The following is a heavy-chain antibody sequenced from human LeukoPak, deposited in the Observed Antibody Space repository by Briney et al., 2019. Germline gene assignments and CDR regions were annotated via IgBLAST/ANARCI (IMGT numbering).Heavy chain of an antibody. Sequence: ASVKASCKASGYTFTSYGISWVRQAPGQGLEWMGWISAYNGNTNYAQKLQGRVTMTTDTSTSTAYMELRSLRSDDTAVYYCARDPLRDLGIVVVPAAIRWFDPWGQGTLVTVSS. CDR2: ISAYNGNT. CDR1: GYTFTSYG. D-gene: IGHD2-2*03. J-gene: IGHJ5*02. CDR3: ARDPLRDLGIVVVPAAIRWFDP. V-gene: IGHV1-18*01.